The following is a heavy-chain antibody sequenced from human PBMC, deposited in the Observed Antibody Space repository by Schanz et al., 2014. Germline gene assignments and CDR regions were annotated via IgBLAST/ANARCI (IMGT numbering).Heavy chain of an antibody. CDR2: ISTRSITT. V-gene: IGHV3-48*01. J-gene: IGHJ3*01. Sequence: EVHLVESGGGLVQPGGSLRLSCAASGFTFSSYSMNWVRQTPGKGLEWVSYISTRSITTYYPASLKGRFTISRDDAKNSLYLQLNSLTAEDTAVYHCARDSRYCTGVDCKGDAFDLWGQGTLVTVSS. D-gene: IGHD2-8*02. CDR3: ARDSRYCTGVDCKGDAFDL. CDR1: GFTFSSYS.